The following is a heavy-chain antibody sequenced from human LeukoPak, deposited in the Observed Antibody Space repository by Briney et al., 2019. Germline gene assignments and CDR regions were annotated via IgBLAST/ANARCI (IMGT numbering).Heavy chain of an antibody. CDR2: ISYSGST. CDR3: ARGSGAARPNFDY. V-gene: IGHV4-59*01. Sequence: SETLSLTCTVSGVSISSYYWSWIRQPPGKGLEWIGYISYSGSTSYNPSLESRVTMSVDTSKNQFSLNLSSVTAADTAVYYCARGSGAARPNFDYWGQGTLVTVSS. CDR1: GVSISSYY. D-gene: IGHD6-6*01. J-gene: IGHJ4*02.